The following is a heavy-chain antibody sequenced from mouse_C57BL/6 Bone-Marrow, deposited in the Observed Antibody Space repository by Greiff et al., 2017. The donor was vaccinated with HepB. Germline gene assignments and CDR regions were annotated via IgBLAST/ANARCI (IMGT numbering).Heavy chain of an antibody. CDR3: ARDSRGVYYYAMDY. CDR2: ISDGGSYT. CDR1: GFTFSSYA. V-gene: IGHV5-4*01. Sequence: EVMLVESGGGLVKPGGSLKLSCAASGFTFSSYAMSWVRQTPEKRLEWVATISDGGSYTYYPDNVKGRFTISRDNAKNNLYLQMSHLKSEDTAMYYCARDSRGVYYYAMDYWGQGTSVTVSA. J-gene: IGHJ4*01. D-gene: IGHD1-1*01.